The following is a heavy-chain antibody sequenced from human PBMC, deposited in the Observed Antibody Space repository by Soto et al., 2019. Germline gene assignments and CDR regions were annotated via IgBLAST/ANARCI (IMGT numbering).Heavy chain of an antibody. CDR3: ARGNFGYDY. D-gene: IGHD1-7*01. CDR2: IYHSGNT. V-gene: IGHV4-31*03. J-gene: IGHJ4*02. Sequence: PSETLSLTCTDSGGPITSGDYYWSWIRQHPGKGLEWLGHIYHSGNTYYNPSLKSRMTMSVDTSTNQFSLNLSSVTAADTAVYYCARGNFGYDYWGQGAQVT. CDR1: GGPITSGDYY.